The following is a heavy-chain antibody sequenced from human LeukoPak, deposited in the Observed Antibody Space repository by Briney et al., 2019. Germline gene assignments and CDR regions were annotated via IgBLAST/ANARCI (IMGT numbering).Heavy chain of an antibody. CDR1: GYTFTNYG. Sequence: ASVKVSCKASGYTFTNYGISWVRQAPGQGLEWMGWISAYNGNTNYAQKLQGRVTMTTYTSTSTAYMELRSLRSDDTAVYYCAGAGDIVVVAVTGAGYYYMDVWGKGTTVTVSS. CDR2: ISAYNGNT. J-gene: IGHJ6*03. CDR3: AGAGDIVVVAVTGAGYYYMDV. D-gene: IGHD2-2*01. V-gene: IGHV1-18*01.